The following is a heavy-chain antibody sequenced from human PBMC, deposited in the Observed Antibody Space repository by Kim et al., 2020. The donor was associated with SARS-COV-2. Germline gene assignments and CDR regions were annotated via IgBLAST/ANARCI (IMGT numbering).Heavy chain of an antibody. CDR3: ARVGAATIWDYYYYGMDV. CDR1: GYSFTSYW. D-gene: IGHD5-12*01. Sequence: GESLKISCKGSGYSFTSYWIGWVRQMPGKGLEWMGIIYPGDSDTRYSPSFQGQVTISADKSISTAYLQWSSLKASDTAMYYCARVGAATIWDYYYYGMDVWGQGTTVTVSS. J-gene: IGHJ6*02. V-gene: IGHV5-51*01. CDR2: IYPGDSDT.